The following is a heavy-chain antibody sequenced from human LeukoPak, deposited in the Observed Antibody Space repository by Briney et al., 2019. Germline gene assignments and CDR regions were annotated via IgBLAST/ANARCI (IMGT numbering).Heavy chain of an antibody. CDR2: IYHSGST. CDR3: ARGYDSSGPFDY. V-gene: IGHV4-38-2*02. CDR1: GYSISSGYY. J-gene: IGHJ4*02. D-gene: IGHD3-22*01. Sequence: PSETLSLTCTVSGYSISSGYYWGLIRQPPGKGLEWIGSIYHSGSTYYNPSFKSRVTISVDTSKNQFSLKLSSVTAADTAVYYCARGYDSSGPFDYWGQGTLVTVSS.